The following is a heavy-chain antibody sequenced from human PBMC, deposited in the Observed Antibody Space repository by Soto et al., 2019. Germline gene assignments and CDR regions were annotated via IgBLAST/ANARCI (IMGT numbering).Heavy chain of an antibody. V-gene: IGHV3-33*01. CDR2: IWYDGSNK. Sequence: QVQLVESGGGVVQPGRSLRLSCAASGFTFSSYGMHWVRQAPGKGLEWVAVIWYDGSNKYYADSVKGRFTISRDNSKNTLYLQMNSLRAEDTAVYYCARDGRWGSHCSGGSCYSGGYYFDYWGQGTLVTVSS. CDR1: GFTFSSYG. J-gene: IGHJ4*02. CDR3: ARDGRWGSHCSGGSCYSGGYYFDY. D-gene: IGHD2-15*01.